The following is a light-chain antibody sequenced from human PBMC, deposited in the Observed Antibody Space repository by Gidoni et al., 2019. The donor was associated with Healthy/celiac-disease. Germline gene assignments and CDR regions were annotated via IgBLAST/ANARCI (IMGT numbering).Light chain of an antibody. V-gene: IGKV1-39*01. CDR1: QSISSY. J-gene: IGKJ1*01. CDR2: AAS. Sequence: DIQMTQSPSSLSASVGDRVTITCRASQSISSYLNWYQQKPGKAPQLLIYAASSLQSGVPSRFRGSGSGTDFTLTISSLQPEDFATYYCQQSYSTPPTFGQGTKVEIK. CDR3: QQSYSTPPT.